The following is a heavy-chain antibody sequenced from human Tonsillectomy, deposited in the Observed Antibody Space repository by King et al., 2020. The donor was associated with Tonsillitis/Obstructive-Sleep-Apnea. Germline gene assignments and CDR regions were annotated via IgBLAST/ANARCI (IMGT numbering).Heavy chain of an antibody. Sequence: VQLVQSGGGLVQPGGSLRLSCAASGFSFTTYSMSWVRQAPGKGLEWGANIRQHGSEKYYVDSVRGRFTISRDNAKNSLYLQMNSLRAEDTAVYFCAREYCSGGSCYRIFDCWGQGTLVTVSS. CDR1: GFSFTTYS. CDR3: AREYCSGGSCYRIFDC. J-gene: IGHJ4*02. CDR2: IRQHGSEK. V-gene: IGHV3-7*04. D-gene: IGHD2-15*01.